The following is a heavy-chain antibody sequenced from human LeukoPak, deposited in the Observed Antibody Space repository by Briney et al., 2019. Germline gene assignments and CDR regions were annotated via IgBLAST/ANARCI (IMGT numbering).Heavy chain of an antibody. Sequence: GGSLRLPCAASGFTFSNSGMNWVRQAPGKGLEWLSYISSVTNTIYYADSVKGRFTISRDNAKNSLYLQMNSLRAEDTAVYYCARSGVTYYYVSSGRPVDYWGQGTLVTVSS. CDR3: ARSGVTYYYVSSGRPVDY. CDR1: GFTFSNSG. J-gene: IGHJ4*02. D-gene: IGHD3-22*01. CDR2: ISSVTNTI. V-gene: IGHV3-48*01.